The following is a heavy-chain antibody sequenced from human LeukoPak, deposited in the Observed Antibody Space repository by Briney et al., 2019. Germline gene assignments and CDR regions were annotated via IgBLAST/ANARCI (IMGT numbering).Heavy chain of an antibody. J-gene: IGHJ4*02. CDR3: ARVREGTLADFDY. V-gene: IGHV4-34*01. Sequence: SETLSLTCAVYGGSFSGYYWSWIRQPPGKGLEWIGEINHSGSTYYNPSLKSRVTISVDTSKNQFSLKLSSVTAADTAVYYCARVREGTLADFDYWGQGTLVTVSS. D-gene: IGHD1-7*01. CDR2: INHSGST. CDR1: GGSFSGYY.